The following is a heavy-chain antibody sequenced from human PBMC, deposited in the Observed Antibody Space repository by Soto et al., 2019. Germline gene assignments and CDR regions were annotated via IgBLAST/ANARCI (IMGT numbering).Heavy chain of an antibody. CDR2: IIPIFGTA. J-gene: IGHJ4*02. V-gene: IGHV1-69*13. Sequence: SVKVSCKAPGGTFSSYAISWVRQAPGQGLEWMGGIIPIFGTANYAQKFQGRVTITADESTSTAYMELSSLRSEDTAVYYCASYRYYYDSSGYYFDYWGQGTLVTVSS. D-gene: IGHD3-22*01. CDR3: ASYRYYYDSSGYYFDY. CDR1: GGTFSSYA.